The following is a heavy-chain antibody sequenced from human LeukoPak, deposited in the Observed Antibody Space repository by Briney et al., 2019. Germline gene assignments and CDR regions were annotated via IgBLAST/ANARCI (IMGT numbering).Heavy chain of an antibody. V-gene: IGHV3-30-3*01. CDR3: ARPPYYHDSSGYYGGKDAFDI. CDR2: ISYDGSNK. D-gene: IGHD3-22*01. J-gene: IGHJ3*02. Sequence: GGSLRLSCAASGFTFSSYAMHWVRQAPGKGLEWVAVISYDGSNKYYADSVKGRFTISRDNSKNTLYLQMNSLRAEDTAVYYCARPPYYHDSSGYYGGKDAFDIWGQGAMVTVSS. CDR1: GFTFSSYA.